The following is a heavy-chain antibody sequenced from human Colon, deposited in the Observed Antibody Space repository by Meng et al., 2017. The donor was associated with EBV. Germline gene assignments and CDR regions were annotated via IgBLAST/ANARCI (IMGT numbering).Heavy chain of an antibody. CDR1: GGSFRDYY. CDR2: IDHRGNT. V-gene: IGHV4-34*01. J-gene: IGHJ5*02. CDR3: ARRGPSGNFSP. D-gene: IGHD3-10*01. Sequence: QVEPQPWGAGLWKPAETLSCSCAGYGGSFRDYYWTWIRHPPGKGLEWIGEIDHRGNTKYNPSLKSRVTISLDTSKKQFSLKVSSVTAADSAVYYCARRGPSGNFSPWSQGALVTVSS.